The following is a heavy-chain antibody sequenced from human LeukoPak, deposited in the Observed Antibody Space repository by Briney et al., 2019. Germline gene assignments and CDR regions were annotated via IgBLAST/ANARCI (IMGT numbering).Heavy chain of an antibody. V-gene: IGHV1-8*01. Sequence: ASVKVSCKASGYTFTSYDINWVRQATGQGLEWMGWMNPNSGNTGYAQKFQGRVTMTRNTSISTAYMELSSLRSEDTAVYYCAAQPPSGYDRYYYYYGMDVWGRGTTVTVSS. CDR3: AAQPPSGYDRYYYYYGMDV. CDR2: MNPNSGNT. CDR1: GYTFTSYD. J-gene: IGHJ6*04. D-gene: IGHD5-12*01.